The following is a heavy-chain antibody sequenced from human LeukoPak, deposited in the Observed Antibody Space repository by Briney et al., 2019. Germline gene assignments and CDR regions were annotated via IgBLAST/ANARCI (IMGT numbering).Heavy chain of an antibody. CDR3: ARGPGPIAGAKNPFDI. D-gene: IGHD1-26*01. J-gene: IGHJ3*02. V-gene: IGHV3-30*01. CDR1: GLTFSSYA. CDR2: ISYDGSNK. Sequence: PGGSLRLSCAASGLTFSSYAMHWVRHAPGKGLEWVAVISYDGSNKYYADSVKGRFTISGDKSKNTLYLQMNSLRPEDTAFYYCARGPGPIAGAKNPFDIWGQGTMVTVSS.